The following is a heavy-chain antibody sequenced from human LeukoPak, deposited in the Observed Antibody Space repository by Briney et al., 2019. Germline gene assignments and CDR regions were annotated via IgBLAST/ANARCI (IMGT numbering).Heavy chain of an antibody. Sequence: GASVKVSCKASGYTFTGYYMHWVRQAPGQGLEWMGWINPNSGGTNYAQKFQGWVTMTRDTSISTAYMELSRLRSDDTAVYYCARDLGIAAAGTPVGYGMDVWGQGTTVTVSS. CDR3: ARDLGIAAAGTPVGYGMDV. V-gene: IGHV1-2*04. J-gene: IGHJ6*02. D-gene: IGHD6-13*01. CDR1: GYTFTGYY. CDR2: INPNSGGT.